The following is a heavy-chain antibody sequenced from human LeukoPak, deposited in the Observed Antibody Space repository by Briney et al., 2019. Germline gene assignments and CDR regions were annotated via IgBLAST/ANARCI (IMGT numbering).Heavy chain of an antibody. CDR2: IYYSGST. V-gene: IGHV4-59*08. Sequence: SETLSLTCAVYGGSFSGHYWSWIRQPPGKGLEWIGYIYYSGSTNYNPSLKSRVTISVDTSKNQFSLKLSSVTAADTAVYYCASSGSYYLFDYWGQGTLVTVSS. CDR3: ASSGSYYLFDY. D-gene: IGHD1-26*01. J-gene: IGHJ4*02. CDR1: GGSFSGHY.